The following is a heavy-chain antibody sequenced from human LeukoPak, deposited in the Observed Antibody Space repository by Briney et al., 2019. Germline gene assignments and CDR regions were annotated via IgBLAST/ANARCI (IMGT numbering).Heavy chain of an antibody. CDR3: ARNPHWMVRGVIT. Sequence: SETPSLTCAVSGYSISSGYYWGWIRQPPGKGLEWIGSIYHSGSTYYNPSLKSRVTISVDTSKNQFSLKLSSVTAADTAVYYCARNPHWMVRGVITWGQGTLVTVSS. CDR1: GYSISSGYY. CDR2: IYHSGST. J-gene: IGHJ5*02. D-gene: IGHD3-10*01. V-gene: IGHV4-38-2*01.